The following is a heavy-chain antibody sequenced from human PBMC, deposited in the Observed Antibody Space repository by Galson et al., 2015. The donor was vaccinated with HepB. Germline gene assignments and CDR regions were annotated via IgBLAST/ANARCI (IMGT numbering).Heavy chain of an antibody. V-gene: IGHV1-18*04. CDR3: ARNTGVGGMDV. CDR1: GYTFTSYG. D-gene: IGHD3-10*01. Sequence: SVKASCKASGYTFTSYGISWVRQAPGQGLEWMGWISAYNGHTNYAQKLQGRVTMTTDTSTSTVYLDLRSLRSDDTAMYFCARNTGVGGMDVWGQGTTVTVSS. CDR2: ISAYNGHT. J-gene: IGHJ6*02.